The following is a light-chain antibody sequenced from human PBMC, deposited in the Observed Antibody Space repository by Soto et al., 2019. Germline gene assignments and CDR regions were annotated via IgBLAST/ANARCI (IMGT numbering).Light chain of an antibody. Sequence: IVLTQSPATLSVSPGERATLSCRASQSVSSNLAWYQQKPGQAPRLLIYAASTRATGIPARFSGSGSGTEFTLTISSLQSEDFAVYYCQQYNNWSFGQGTRLEIK. CDR1: QSVSSN. CDR2: AAS. J-gene: IGKJ5*01. CDR3: QQYNNWS. V-gene: IGKV3-15*01.